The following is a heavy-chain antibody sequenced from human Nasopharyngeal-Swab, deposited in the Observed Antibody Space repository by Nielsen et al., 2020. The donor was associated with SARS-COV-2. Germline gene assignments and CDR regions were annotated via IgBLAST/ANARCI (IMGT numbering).Heavy chain of an antibody. CDR3: ASVRGYSGYDLGIFDY. Sequence: GESLKIPCAASGFTFSSYSMNWVRQAPGKGLEWVSSISSSSSYIYYADSVKGRFTISRDNAKNSLYLQMNSLRAEDTAVYYCASVRGYSGYDLGIFDYWGQGTLVTVSS. D-gene: IGHD5-12*01. V-gene: IGHV3-21*01. J-gene: IGHJ4*02. CDR1: GFTFSSYS. CDR2: ISSSSSYI.